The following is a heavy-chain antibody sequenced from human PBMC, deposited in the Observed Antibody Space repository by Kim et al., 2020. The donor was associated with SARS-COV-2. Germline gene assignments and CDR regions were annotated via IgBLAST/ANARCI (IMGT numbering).Heavy chain of an antibody. D-gene: IGHD4-17*01. V-gene: IGHV3-30*04. J-gene: IGHJ3*02. CDR2: ISYDGSNK. CDR1: GFTFSSYA. Sequence: GGSLRLSCAASGFTFSSYAMHWVRQAPGKGLEWVAVISYDGSNKYYVDSVKGRFTISRDNSKNTLYLQMNSLRAEDTAVYYCARGNDYGDSNDAFDIWGQGTMVTVSS. CDR3: ARGNDYGDSNDAFDI.